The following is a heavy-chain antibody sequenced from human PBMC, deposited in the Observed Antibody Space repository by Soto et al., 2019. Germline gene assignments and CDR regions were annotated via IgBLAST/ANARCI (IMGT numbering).Heavy chain of an antibody. V-gene: IGHV3-30*18. CDR2: ISYDGSNM. CDR3: AKDLAGNYYGSGSYSLVDY. CDR1: GFTFSSYG. Sequence: VQLVESGGGVVQPGRSLRLSCAASGFTFSSYGMHWVRQAPGKGLEWVAVISYDGSNMYYADSVKGRFTISRDNSKNTLYLQMNSLRAEDTAVYYCAKDLAGNYYGSGSYSLVDYWGQGTLVTVSS. D-gene: IGHD3-10*01. J-gene: IGHJ4*02.